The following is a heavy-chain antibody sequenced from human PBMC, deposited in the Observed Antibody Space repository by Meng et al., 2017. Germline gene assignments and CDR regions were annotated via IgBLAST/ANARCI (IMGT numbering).Heavy chain of an antibody. D-gene: IGHD3-22*01. J-gene: IGHJ4*02. V-gene: IGHV3-23*01. CDR2: IVAGGATT. CDR1: GFIFTRCD. Sequence: GESLKISCAASGFIFTRCDMSWVRQTPGKGLEWVSSIVAGGATTYYADSVKGRFTISRDNSKNSVSLQMTSLRAEDTAVYYCAKYLSRDSGSYFFALESWGQGTLVTVSS. CDR3: AKYLSRDSGSYFFALES.